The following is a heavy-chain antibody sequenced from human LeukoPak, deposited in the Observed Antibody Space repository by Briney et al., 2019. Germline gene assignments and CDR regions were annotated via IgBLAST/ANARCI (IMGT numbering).Heavy chain of an antibody. V-gene: IGHV3-64D*06. CDR1: GFTFSTYA. CDR2: ISPDGRNT. D-gene: IGHD3-16*01. CDR3: VNQLLLVELFY. Sequence: GGSLRLFCSASGFTFSTYAMHWVRQATGKGLEYVSSISPDGRNTYYADSMKGRFTISRDNSENTLYLQVSSLSPEDTAKYYCVNQLLLVELFYWGQGTLVTVSS. J-gene: IGHJ4*02.